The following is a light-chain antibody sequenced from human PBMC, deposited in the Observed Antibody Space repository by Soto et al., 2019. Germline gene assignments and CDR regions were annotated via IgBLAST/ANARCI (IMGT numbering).Light chain of an antibody. CDR3: CSYAGSYNWV. V-gene: IGLV2-11*01. J-gene: IGLJ3*02. CDR1: SSDVGGYNY. Sequence: QSALTQPRSVSGSPGQSVTISCTGTSSDVGGYNYVSWYQHHPGKAPKLMIYDVTKRPSGVPDRFSGSKSGNTASLTISGLQAEDEADYYCCSYAGSYNWVFGGGTKVTVL. CDR2: DVT.